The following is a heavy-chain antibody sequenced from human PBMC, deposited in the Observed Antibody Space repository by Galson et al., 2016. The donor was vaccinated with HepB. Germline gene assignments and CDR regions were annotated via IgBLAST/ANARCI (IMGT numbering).Heavy chain of an antibody. CDR3: AKLCGWYGSGYFQH. CDR1: GFTVSSNY. D-gene: IGHD6-19*01. V-gene: IGHV3-53*01. J-gene: IGHJ1*01. CDR2: LYSDGRT. Sequence: SLRLSCAASGFTVSSNYMSWVRQAPGEGLEWVSVLYSDGRTDYADSVKGRFSISRDNSKNTLYLHMNSLRAEDTAVYYCAKLCGWYGSGYFQHWGQGTLVTGSS.